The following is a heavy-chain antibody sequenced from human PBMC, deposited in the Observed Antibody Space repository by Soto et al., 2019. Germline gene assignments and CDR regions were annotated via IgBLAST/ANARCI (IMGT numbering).Heavy chain of an antibody. J-gene: IGHJ4*02. Sequence: QVQLVESGGGVVQPGRSLRLSCAASGFTFSSYAMHWVRQAPGKGLEWVAVISYDGSNKYYADSVKGRFTISRDNSKNTLYLQMNSLRAEDTAVYYCARDLGEVVITGDYWGQGTLVTVSS. V-gene: IGHV3-30-3*01. D-gene: IGHD3-22*01. CDR1: GFTFSSYA. CDR3: ARDLGEVVITGDY. CDR2: ISYDGSNK.